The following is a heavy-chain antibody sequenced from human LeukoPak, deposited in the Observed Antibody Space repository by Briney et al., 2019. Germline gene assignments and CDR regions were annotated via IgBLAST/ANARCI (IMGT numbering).Heavy chain of an antibody. CDR3: AGETTVTTELVTAPPYYFDY. Sequence: GGSLRLSCAASGFTFSDYYMSWIRQAPGKGLEWVSYISSSGSTIYYADSVKGRFTISRDNAKNSLYLQMNSLRAEDTAVYYCAGETTVTTELVTAPPYYFDYWGQGTLVTVSS. CDR2: ISSSGSTI. V-gene: IGHV3-11*01. D-gene: IGHD4-17*01. J-gene: IGHJ4*02. CDR1: GFTFSDYY.